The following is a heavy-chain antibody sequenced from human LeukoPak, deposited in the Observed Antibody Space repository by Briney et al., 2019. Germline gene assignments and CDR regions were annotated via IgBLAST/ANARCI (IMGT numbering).Heavy chain of an antibody. Sequence: GGSLRLSCAASGFTFSSYWMSWVRQAPGKGLEWVANIKQDGSEKYYVDSVKGRFTISRDNAKNSLYLQMNSLRAEDTAVYYCARDQSTMIVVANSDYWGQGTLVTVSS. CDR2: IKQDGSEK. CDR3: ARDQSTMIVVANSDY. V-gene: IGHV3-7*01. J-gene: IGHJ4*02. D-gene: IGHD3-22*01. CDR1: GFTFSSYW.